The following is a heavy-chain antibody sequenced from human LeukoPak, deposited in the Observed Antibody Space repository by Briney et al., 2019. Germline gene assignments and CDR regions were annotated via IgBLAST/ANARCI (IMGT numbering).Heavy chain of an antibody. CDR2: INPNSGGT. Sequence: ASVKVSCKASGYSFTGYYMHWVRQAPGQGLEWMGWINPNSGGTKYAEKFKGRVTMTRDTSISTACMELSRLRSDDTAVYYCARVDTAMVAGGGDYWGQGTLVTVSS. J-gene: IGHJ4*02. D-gene: IGHD5-18*01. V-gene: IGHV1-2*02. CDR1: GYSFTGYY. CDR3: ARVDTAMVAGGGDY.